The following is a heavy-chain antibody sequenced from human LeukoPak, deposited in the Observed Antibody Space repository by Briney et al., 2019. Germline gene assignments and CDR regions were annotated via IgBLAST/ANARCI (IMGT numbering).Heavy chain of an antibody. CDR3: ARDRIAVAGGGFDY. D-gene: IGHD6-19*01. J-gene: IGHJ4*02. V-gene: IGHV1-18*01. CDR1: GYTFTSYG. CDR2: ISAYNGNT. Sequence: ASVKVSCKASGYTFTSYGISWVRQAPGQGLEWMGWISAYNGNTNYTQRLQGRVTMTTDTSTSTAYMELRSLRSDDTAVYYCARDRIAVAGGGFDYWGQGTLVTVSS.